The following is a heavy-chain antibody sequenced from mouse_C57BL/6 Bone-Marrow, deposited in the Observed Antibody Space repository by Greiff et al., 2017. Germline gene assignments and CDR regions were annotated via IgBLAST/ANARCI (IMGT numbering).Heavy chain of an antibody. J-gene: IGHJ4*01. V-gene: IGHV14-2*01. CDR2: IDPEDGAT. CDR1: GFNLKDYY. CDR3: ARQKSAMDD. Sequence: EVQLVESGAELVKPGASVQLSCTASGFNLKDYYMHWVQQRTEQGLEWIGRIDPEDGATKYAPQFQGKATITADPASNAAYLQLSSLTSEDTAVDYCARQKSAMDDWGQGTSVTVSS.